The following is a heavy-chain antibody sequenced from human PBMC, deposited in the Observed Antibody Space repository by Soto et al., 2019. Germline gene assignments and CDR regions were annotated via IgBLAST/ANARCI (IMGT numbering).Heavy chain of an antibody. J-gene: IGHJ5*02. CDR3: ARVLRGWFDP. CDR1: GGSITSANW. V-gene: IGHV4-4*02. CDR2: ISHSGIT. Sequence: SETLSLTCAVSGGSITSANWWTWVRQPPGGGLEWIGEISHSGITNYKASLKSRVTMSVDKTKNDVSLKLTSATAADTAVYYCARVLRGWFDPWGQGTPVTVSS.